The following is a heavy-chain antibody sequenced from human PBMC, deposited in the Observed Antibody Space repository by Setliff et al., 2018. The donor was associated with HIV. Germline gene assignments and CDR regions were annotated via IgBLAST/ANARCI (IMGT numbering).Heavy chain of an antibody. CDR3: ARTSEYDFGLTKYLDY. J-gene: IGHJ4*02. CDR1: GGSIISGSYY. CDR2: IYTSGST. V-gene: IGHV4-61*09. Sequence: PSETLSLTCSVSGGSIISGSYYWSWIRQPAGKGLEWIGHIYTSGSTNYNPSLKSRVTISVDTSKNQFSLKLSSVNAADTAVYYCARTSEYDFGLTKYLDYWGQGTLVTVSS. D-gene: IGHD3-3*01.